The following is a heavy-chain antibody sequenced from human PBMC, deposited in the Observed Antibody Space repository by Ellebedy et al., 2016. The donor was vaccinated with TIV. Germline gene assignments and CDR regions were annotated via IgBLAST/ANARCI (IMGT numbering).Heavy chain of an antibody. CDR3: ARLIDSASYYGQDY. CDR1: GFSFSSYV. Sequence: GESLKISCAASGFSFSSYVMMWVRQAPGKGLEWVSSIRGRGGDTYYADSVKGRFTISRDNSKNTLFLQIKGLRAEDTAIYYCARLIDSASYYGQDYWGQGTLVTVSS. D-gene: IGHD3-10*01. V-gene: IGHV3-23*01. J-gene: IGHJ4*02. CDR2: IRGRGGDT.